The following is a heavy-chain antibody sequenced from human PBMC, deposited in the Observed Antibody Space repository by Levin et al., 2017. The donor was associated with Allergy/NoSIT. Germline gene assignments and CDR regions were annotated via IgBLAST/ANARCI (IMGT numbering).Heavy chain of an antibody. J-gene: IGHJ4*02. CDR1: GITVSSNY. Sequence: GGSLRLSCAASGITVSSNYMSWVRQAPGKGLEWVSILYSGGSTYYADSVRGRFTISRDNSKNTLYLQMNSLRAEDTAVYYCARDRNSYAHFGYWGQGALVTVSS. CDR3: ARDRNSYAHFGY. CDR2: LYSGGST. V-gene: IGHV3-66*01. D-gene: IGHD5-18*01.